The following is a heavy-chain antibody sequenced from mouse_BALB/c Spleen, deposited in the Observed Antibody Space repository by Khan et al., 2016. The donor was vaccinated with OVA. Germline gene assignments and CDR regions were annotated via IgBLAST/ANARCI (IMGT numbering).Heavy chain of an antibody. CDR1: GFTFSSYT. D-gene: IGHD2-1*01. V-gene: IGHV5-9*03. Sequence: EVELVESGGGLVKPGGSLKLSCAASGFTFSSYTMSWVRQTPEKRLEWVATISSGGDNTYYPDSVKGRFTISRDNAKNNLYLQMSSLRSEDTALYYWARSNYGNFAHWGQGTLVTVSA. CDR2: ISSGGDNT. J-gene: IGHJ3*01. CDR3: ARSNYGNFAH.